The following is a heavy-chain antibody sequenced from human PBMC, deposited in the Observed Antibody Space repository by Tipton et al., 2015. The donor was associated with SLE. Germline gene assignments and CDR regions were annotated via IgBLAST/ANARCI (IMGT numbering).Heavy chain of an antibody. CDR1: GFTFSIYW. J-gene: IGHJ4*02. CDR2: IEEDGSEK. V-gene: IGHV3-7*01. Sequence: SLRLSCAASGFTFSIYWMTWVRQAPGKGLEWVANIEEDGSEKWYLDSVKGRFAISRDNAWNSLYLQMNSLTVEDTAIYYCVRDWGSTGDYWGQGTLVTVSS. CDR3: VRDWGSTGDY. D-gene: IGHD3-16*01.